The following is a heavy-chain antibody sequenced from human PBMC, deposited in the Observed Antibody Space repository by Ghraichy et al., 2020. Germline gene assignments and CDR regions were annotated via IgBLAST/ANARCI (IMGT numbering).Heavy chain of an antibody. CDR3: AKDSDVDTAMVDY. CDR1: GFTVSSNY. J-gene: IGHJ4*02. D-gene: IGHD5-18*01. V-gene: IGHV3-53*01. Sequence: GGSLRLSCAASGFTVSSNYMSWVRQAPGKGLEWVSVIYSGGSTYYADSVKGRFTISRDNSKNTLYLQMNSLRAEDTAVYYCAKDSDVDTAMVDYWGQGTLVTVSS. CDR2: IYSGGST.